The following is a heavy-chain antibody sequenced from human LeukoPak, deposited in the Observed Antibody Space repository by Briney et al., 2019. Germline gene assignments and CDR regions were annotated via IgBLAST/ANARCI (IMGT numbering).Heavy chain of an antibody. Sequence: SQTLSLTCTVSGGSISSGGYYWSWIRQHPGKGLEWIGYIYYSGSTYYNPSLKSQVTISVDTSKNQFSLKLSSVTAADTAVYYCARDNFGFGRGAFDIWGQGTMVTVSS. CDR2: IYYSGST. D-gene: IGHD3-10*01. CDR3: ARDNFGFGRGAFDI. CDR1: GGSISSGGYY. V-gene: IGHV4-31*01. J-gene: IGHJ3*02.